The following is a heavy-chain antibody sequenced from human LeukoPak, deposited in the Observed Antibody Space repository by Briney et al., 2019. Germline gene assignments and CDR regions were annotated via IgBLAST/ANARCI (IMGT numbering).Heavy chain of an antibody. CDR2: INSDGTAT. CDR1: GFSFSIYY. D-gene: IGHD3-10*01. J-gene: IGHJ4*02. V-gene: IGHV3-74*01. Sequence: PGGSLRLSSAASGFSFSIYYMHWVHQAPGKGLVWVSRINSDGTATVYADSVRGRFTISRDNAKNTLYLQMNSLRAEDTAVYYCVLYGLGSPHWGQGTLVTVSS. CDR3: VLYGLGSPH.